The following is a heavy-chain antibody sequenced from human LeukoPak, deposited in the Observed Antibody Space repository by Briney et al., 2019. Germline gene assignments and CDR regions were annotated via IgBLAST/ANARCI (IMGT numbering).Heavy chain of an antibody. CDR1: GFTFSSDW. CDR3: VRVLDS. D-gene: IGHD4/OR15-4a*01. Sequence: GGSLRLSCAASGFTFSSDWMHWVRQAPGKGLVCVSYINGDGCSPNYADSVRGRITISRDNAKKTMYLQMNSLRDEDTAVYYCVRVLDSWGLGTLVTVSS. J-gene: IGHJ5*01. CDR2: INGDGCSP. V-gene: IGHV3-74*01.